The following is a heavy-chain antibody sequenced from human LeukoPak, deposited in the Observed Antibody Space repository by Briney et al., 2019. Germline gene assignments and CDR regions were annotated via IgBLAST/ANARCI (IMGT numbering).Heavy chain of an antibody. J-gene: IGHJ6*03. CDR3: ARHRYYYRSGSYYGAPYYMDV. CDR2: INHSGST. V-gene: IGHV4-34*01. Sequence: PSETLSLTCAVYGGSFSGYYWSWIRQSPGKGLEWIGEINHSGSTNYNPSLKRRVTISVETSKNQFSLKLSSVTAADTAVYYCARHRYYYRSGSYYGAPYYMDVWGKGTTVTISS. D-gene: IGHD3-10*01. CDR1: GGSFSGYY.